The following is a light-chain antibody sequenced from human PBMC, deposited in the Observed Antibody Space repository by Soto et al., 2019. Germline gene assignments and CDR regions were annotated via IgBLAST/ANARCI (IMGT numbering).Light chain of an antibody. CDR3: CSYAGTYTRV. CDR1: SXDVANYKY. Sequence: QSALTQPRSVSGSPGQSVTMSCTRTSXDVANYKYVSWYQQHPGKAPKLMIYDVNKRPSGVPYRFSGSKSGNTASLTISGLQAEDEADYYCCSYAGTYTRVFGTGTKVTVL. V-gene: IGLV2-11*01. J-gene: IGLJ1*01. CDR2: DVN.